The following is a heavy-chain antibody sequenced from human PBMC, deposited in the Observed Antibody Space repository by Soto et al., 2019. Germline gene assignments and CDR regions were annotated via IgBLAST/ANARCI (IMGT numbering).Heavy chain of an antibody. J-gene: IGHJ4*02. V-gene: IGHV3-11*05. D-gene: IGHD3-22*01. Sequence: TGGVPRLSCAASGFTFGDYSMTWIRQAPGKGLEWLSYISPSTGFTNYAESVRGRFTISRDNAKSSLYLQMNSLRIEDTAVYYCARDTYYYDSSGYPHWGQGALVTVSS. CDR2: ISPSTGFT. CDR3: ARDTYYYDSSGYPH. CDR1: GFTFGDYS.